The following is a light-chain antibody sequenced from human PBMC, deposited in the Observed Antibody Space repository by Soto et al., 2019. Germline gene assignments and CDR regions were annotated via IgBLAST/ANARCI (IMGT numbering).Light chain of an antibody. Sequence: EVVFTQSPGTLSLSPGERATLSCRASQTVSSSFLAWYQQKPGQAPRLLIYGVSSRATGIPDRFSGTGSGTDFTLTISRXEPEDFAVYYCQQYFTSPLNFGGGTKVDIK. V-gene: IGKV3-20*01. CDR3: QQYFTSPLN. J-gene: IGKJ4*01. CDR1: QTVSSSF. CDR2: GVS.